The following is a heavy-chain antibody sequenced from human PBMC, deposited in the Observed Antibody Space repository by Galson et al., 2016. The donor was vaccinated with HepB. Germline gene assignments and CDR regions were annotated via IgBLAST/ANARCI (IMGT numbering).Heavy chain of an antibody. D-gene: IGHD3-9*01. V-gene: IGHV3-30*18. CDR1: GFTFSSYG. CDR2: ISYDGSKK. Sequence: SLRLSCAASGFTFSSYGMNWVRQAPGKGLEWVAVISYDGSKKYYADSAKGRFTISRDNSKNTLYLQMNSLRAEDTVVYYCAKNDILAGYSAFDYWGQGTLVTVSS. CDR3: AKNDILAGYSAFDY. J-gene: IGHJ4*02.